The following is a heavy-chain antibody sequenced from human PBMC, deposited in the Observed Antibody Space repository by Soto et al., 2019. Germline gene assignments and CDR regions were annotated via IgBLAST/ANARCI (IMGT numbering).Heavy chain of an antibody. J-gene: IGHJ4*02. D-gene: IGHD5-18*01. CDR2: ISSNGGST. V-gene: IGHV3-64D*08. CDR1: GFTFSSYA. Sequence: GGSLRLSCSASGFTFSSYAMHWVRQAPGKGLEYVSAISSNGGSTYYADSVKGRFTISRDNSKNTLYLQMSSLRAEDTAVYYCVKQRGYSYGPGSSYFDYWGQGTLVTVSS. CDR3: VKQRGYSYGPGSSYFDY.